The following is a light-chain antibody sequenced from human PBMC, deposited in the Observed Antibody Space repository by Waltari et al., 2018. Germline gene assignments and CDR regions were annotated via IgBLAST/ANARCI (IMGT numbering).Light chain of an antibody. V-gene: IGLV2-11*01. CDR1: SSDVGGYNY. J-gene: IGLJ2*01. CDR2: DVS. Sequence: QSALTQPRSVSGSPGRSVTIPCTGTSSDVGGYNYVSWYQQHPGKAPKLMIYDVSKRPSGVPDRFSGSKSGNTASLTISGLQAEDEADYYCCSYAGTVFGGGTKLTVL. CDR3: CSYAGTV.